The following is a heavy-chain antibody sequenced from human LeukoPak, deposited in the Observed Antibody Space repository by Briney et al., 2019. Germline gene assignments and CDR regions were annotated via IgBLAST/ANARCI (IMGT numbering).Heavy chain of an antibody. Sequence: SETLSFTCTGYGGSISSYYWSWIRQRPGKGLKGIGYIDSSGITNYNPSLKNRATISVDTSKNQFSLKLSSVTAADTAVYYCARVTIAAAGTFWFDPWGQGTLVTVSS. D-gene: IGHD6-13*01. CDR2: IDSSGIT. CDR1: GGSISSYY. CDR3: ARVTIAAAGTFWFDP. V-gene: IGHV4-59*01. J-gene: IGHJ5*02.